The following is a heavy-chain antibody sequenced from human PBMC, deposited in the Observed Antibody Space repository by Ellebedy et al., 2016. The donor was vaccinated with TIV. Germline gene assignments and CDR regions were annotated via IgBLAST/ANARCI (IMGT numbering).Heavy chain of an antibody. CDR1: GFIFSTYR. Sequence: GESLKISCAASGFIFSTYRMSWVRRAPGKGLEWVAYISSSGSIINYADSVKGRFAISRDNANNSVNLQMNSLRDEDTAVYYCARVALTEAFDVWGQGTTVTVSS. V-gene: IGHV3-48*02. CDR2: ISSSGSII. CDR3: ARVALTEAFDV. J-gene: IGHJ3*01.